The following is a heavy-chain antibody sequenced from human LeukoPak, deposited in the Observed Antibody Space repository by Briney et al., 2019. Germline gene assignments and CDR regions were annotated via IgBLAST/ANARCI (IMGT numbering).Heavy chain of an antibody. J-gene: IGHJ3*02. D-gene: IGHD2-15*01. Sequence: GGSLRLSCAASGLTFSTHAMSWVRQAPGKGLEWGSAICGSGGRTYHADSVKGRFTISRDNSKNTLFLQMNSLRAEDTAIYYCAMTMKYCSGGTCQEAFEIWGQGTMVTVSS. CDR2: ICGSGGRT. CDR1: GLTFSTHA. V-gene: IGHV3-23*01. CDR3: AMTMKYCSGGTCQEAFEI.